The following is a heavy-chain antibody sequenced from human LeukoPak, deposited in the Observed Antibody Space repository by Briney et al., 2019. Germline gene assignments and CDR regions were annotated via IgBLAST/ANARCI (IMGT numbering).Heavy chain of an antibody. CDR2: ISTSSSNVI. CDR3: IRDRIFGVVIVDY. V-gene: IGHV3-48*01. Sequence: GGSLRLSCIASGFTFSNYHMNWVRQAPGKGLGWISFISTSSSNVIYYADSVKGRFTISRDNAKNSLYLQMNSLRAEDTAVYYCIRDRIFGVVIVDYWGQGTLVTVSS. CDR1: GFTFSNYH. J-gene: IGHJ4*02. D-gene: IGHD3-3*01.